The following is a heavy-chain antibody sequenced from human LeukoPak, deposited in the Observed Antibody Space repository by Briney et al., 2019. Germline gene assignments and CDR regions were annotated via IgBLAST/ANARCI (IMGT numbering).Heavy chain of an antibody. CDR2: IKKDGGEK. Sequence: GGSLRLSCVASRFTFSDYWMTWVRQAPGKGLERVANIKKDGGEKYYMESVKGRFTISRDNAENSLYLQMNSLRAEDTAVYYCARDDSSSGGWYFDLWGRGTLVTVSS. CDR1: RFTFSDYW. J-gene: IGHJ2*01. D-gene: IGHD6-13*01. CDR3: ARDDSSSGGWYFDL. V-gene: IGHV3-7*01.